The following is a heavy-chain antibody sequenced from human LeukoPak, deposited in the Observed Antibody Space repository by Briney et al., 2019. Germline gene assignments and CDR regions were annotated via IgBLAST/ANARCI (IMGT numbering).Heavy chain of an antibody. CDR3: TTEFKELGSVFYFYYMDV. D-gene: IGHD1-7*01. CDR1: GFTFSSYE. V-gene: IGHV3-15*01. CDR2: LNTKSEGGTT. Sequence: GGSLRLSCAASGFTFSSYEMNWVRQAPGKGLEWVGRLNTKSEGGTTDYAAPATGRFTISIDSSKNALFLQMDILKSDYAAMYDYTTEFKELGSVFYFYYMDVWGTGTTVTISS. J-gene: IGHJ6*03.